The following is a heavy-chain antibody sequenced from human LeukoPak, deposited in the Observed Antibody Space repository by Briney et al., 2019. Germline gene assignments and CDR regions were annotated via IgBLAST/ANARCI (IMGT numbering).Heavy chain of an antibody. V-gene: IGHV3-64*01. CDR3: ARAGTTVTTFYYFDY. Sequence: PEGSLRLSCAASGFTFSSYAMHWVRQAPGKGLEFVSAISSNGGGTYYENSVKGGFTISRDNCKNTLYLQMSSLRAEDMAVYYCARAGTTVTTFYYFDYWGQGTLVTVSS. CDR2: ISSNGGGT. D-gene: IGHD4-17*01. CDR1: GFTFSSYA. J-gene: IGHJ4*02.